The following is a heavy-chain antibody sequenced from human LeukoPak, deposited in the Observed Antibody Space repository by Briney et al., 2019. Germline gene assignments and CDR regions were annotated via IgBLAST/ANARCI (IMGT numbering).Heavy chain of an antibody. D-gene: IGHD4-17*01. V-gene: IGHV3-30-3*01. CDR3: AREFRQWDYGDPAGFDY. CDR1: GFTFSSYA. Sequence: GGSLRLSCAASGFTFSSYAMHWVRQAPGKGLEWVAVISYDGSNKYYADSVEGRFTISRDNSKNTLYLQMNSRRAEDTAVYYCAREFRQWDYGDPAGFDYWGQGTLVTVSS. CDR2: ISYDGSNK. J-gene: IGHJ4*02.